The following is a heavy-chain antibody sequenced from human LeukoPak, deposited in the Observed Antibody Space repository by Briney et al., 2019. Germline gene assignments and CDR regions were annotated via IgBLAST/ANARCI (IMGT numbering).Heavy chain of an antibody. CDR2: ISGSGDRT. CDR1: GFTFTNYA. CDR3: ANRDGHNNRHIAY. V-gene: IGHV3-23*01. Sequence: GGSLRLSCAASGFTFTNYAMIWVRQPRGMGLEWGSGISGSGDRTYYADAVKGRFTISRDNSKNTLSLNMTSLRAEAPAVYYCANRDGHNNRHIAYWGQGTLVTVSS. J-gene: IGHJ4*02. D-gene: IGHD5-24*01.